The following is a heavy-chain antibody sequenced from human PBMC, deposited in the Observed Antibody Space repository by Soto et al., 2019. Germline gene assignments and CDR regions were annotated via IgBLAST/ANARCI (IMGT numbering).Heavy chain of an antibody. D-gene: IGHD3-9*01. CDR3: TTEPPRSDWYHWFDP. CDR1: GFTFSNAW. V-gene: IGHV3-15*01. Sequence: PGGSLRLSCAASGFTFSNAWMSWVRQAPGKGLEWVGRIKSKTDGGTTDYAAPVKGRFTISRDDSKNTLYLQMNSLKTEDTAVYYCTTEPPRSDWYHWFDPWGQGTLVTVSS. J-gene: IGHJ5*02. CDR2: IKSKTDGGTT.